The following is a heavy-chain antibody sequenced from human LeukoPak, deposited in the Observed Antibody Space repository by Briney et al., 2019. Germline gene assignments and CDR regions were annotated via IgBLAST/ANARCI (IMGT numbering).Heavy chain of an antibody. CDR2: IIPILGIA. J-gene: IGHJ4*02. D-gene: IGHD1-26*01. CDR3: AREEGGGSYYAYYFDY. V-gene: IGHV1-69*04. Sequence: SVKVSCKASGGTFSSYAISWVRQAPGQGLEWMGRIIPILGIANYAQKFQGRVTITADKSTSTAYIELSSLRSEDTAVYYCAREEGGGSYYAYYFDYWGQGTLVTVSS. CDR1: GGTFSSYA.